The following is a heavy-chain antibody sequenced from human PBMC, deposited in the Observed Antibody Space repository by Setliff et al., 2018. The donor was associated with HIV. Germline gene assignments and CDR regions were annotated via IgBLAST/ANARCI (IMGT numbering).Heavy chain of an antibody. CDR3: ARGLGGGIGGSDYMDV. CDR1: GFSFTGYY. D-gene: IGHD2-15*01. V-gene: IGHV1-2*02. Sequence: ASVKVSCKASGFSFTGYYMHWVRQAPGQGLEWMGWINPNSGGKNCAQNFQGRVTITRDTSNSTAYMELSRLRSADTAVYYCARGLGGGIGGSDYMDVWGKGTTVTVSS. J-gene: IGHJ6*03. CDR2: INPNSGGK.